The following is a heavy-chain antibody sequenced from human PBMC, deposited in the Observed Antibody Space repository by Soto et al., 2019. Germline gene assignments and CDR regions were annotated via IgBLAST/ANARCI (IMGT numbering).Heavy chain of an antibody. V-gene: IGHV3-23*01. J-gene: IGHJ4*02. CDR3: AKDPFGDYDGYFDY. D-gene: IGHD4-17*01. CDR2: ISGSGGST. CDR1: GFIFTDYG. Sequence: PGGSLRLSCAASGFIFTDYGMHWVRQAPGKGLEWVSAISGSGGSTYYADSVKGRFTISRDNSKNTLYLQMNSLRAEDTAVYYCAKDPFGDYDGYFDYWGQGTLVTVSS.